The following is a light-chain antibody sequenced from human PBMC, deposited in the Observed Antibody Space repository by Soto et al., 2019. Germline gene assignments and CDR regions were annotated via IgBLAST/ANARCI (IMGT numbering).Light chain of an antibody. CDR2: DDS. Sequence: QSALTQPASVSGSPGQSVTISCTGTSTDVGGYNYVSWYQQLPGTAPKLLIYDDSNRPSGVSNRFSGSKSGNTASLAISGLQAEDEADYYCSSYTSSSSDVVFGGGTKLTVL. J-gene: IGLJ2*01. CDR3: SSYTSSSSDVV. V-gene: IGLV2-14*01. CDR1: STDVGGYNY.